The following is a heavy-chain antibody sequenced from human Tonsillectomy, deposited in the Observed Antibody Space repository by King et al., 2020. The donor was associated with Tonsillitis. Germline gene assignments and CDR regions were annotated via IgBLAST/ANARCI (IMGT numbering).Heavy chain of an antibody. D-gene: IGHD4-23*01. CDR3: ARDQYGGNNWFDP. V-gene: IGHV1-8*01. CDR1: GYTFTSYD. J-gene: IGHJ5*02. CDR2: MNPKSGNT. Sequence: VQLVQSGAEVKKPGASVKVSCKASGYTFTSYDINWVRQATGQGLEWMGWMNPKSGNTGYAQKFQGRVTLTRNTSLSTAYRELSSLRSEDTAVYYCARDQYGGNNWFDPWGQGTLVTVSS.